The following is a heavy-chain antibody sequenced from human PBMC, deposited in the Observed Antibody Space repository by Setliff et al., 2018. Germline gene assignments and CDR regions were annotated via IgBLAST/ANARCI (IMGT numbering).Heavy chain of an antibody. J-gene: IGHJ3*02. CDR3: ATNSGGNTIDAFDI. CDR2: FDPEDGET. V-gene: IGHV1-24*01. CDR1: GYTLTELS. Sequence: ASVKVSCKVSGYTLTELSMHWVRQAPGKGLEWMGGFDPEDGETIYAQKFQGRVTMTEDSSTDTAYMELSSLRSEDTAVYYCATNSGGNTIDAFDIWGQGTMVTVS. D-gene: IGHD2-15*01.